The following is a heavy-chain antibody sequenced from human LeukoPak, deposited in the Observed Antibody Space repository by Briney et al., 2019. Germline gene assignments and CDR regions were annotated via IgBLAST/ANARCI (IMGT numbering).Heavy chain of an antibody. CDR2: IKQDGSEK. D-gene: IGHD6-19*01. CDR3: ARVQRGIAVALDY. J-gene: IGHJ4*02. Sequence: GGSLRLSCAASGFTFSNYWMSWVRQAPGKGLEWVANIKQDGSEKYFVDSVKGRFTISRDNVKNLLYLQMNSLRAEDTAVYYCARVQRGIAVALDYWGQGTLATVSS. CDR1: GFTFSNYW. V-gene: IGHV3-7*04.